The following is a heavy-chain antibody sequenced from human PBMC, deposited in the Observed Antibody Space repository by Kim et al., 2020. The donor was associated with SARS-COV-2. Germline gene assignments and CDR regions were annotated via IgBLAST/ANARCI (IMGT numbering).Heavy chain of an antibody. CDR2: IYYSGST. Sequence: SETLSLTCTVSGGSISTYYWSWIRQPPGKGLEWIGYIYYSGSTNYNPSLKSRVTISLDTSKSQFSLKLSSVTAADTAVYYCARLAVAYCSTTSCHGGFDPWGQGTLVPVSS. J-gene: IGHJ5*02. D-gene: IGHD2-2*01. CDR3: ARLAVAYCSTTSCHGGFDP. V-gene: IGHV4-59*01. CDR1: GGSISTYY.